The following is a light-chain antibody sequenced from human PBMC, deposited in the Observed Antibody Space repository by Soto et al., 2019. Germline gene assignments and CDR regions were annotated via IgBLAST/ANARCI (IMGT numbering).Light chain of an antibody. CDR1: QSVRNSY. Sequence: EIVLTQSPGTLSLSPGERVTLSCRASQSVRNSYLAWYQQKPGQAPRLLIFGASSRATGIPERFSGSGSGTDFTLTISRLEPEDSAVYYCQQYGSYPYTFGQGTKLEIK. J-gene: IGKJ2*01. CDR2: GAS. CDR3: QQYGSYPYT. V-gene: IGKV3-20*01.